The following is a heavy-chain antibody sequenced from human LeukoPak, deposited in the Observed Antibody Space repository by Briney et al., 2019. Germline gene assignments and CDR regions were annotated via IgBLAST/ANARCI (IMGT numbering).Heavy chain of an antibody. J-gene: IGHJ4*02. Sequence: KSSETLSLTCTVSGGSISSSSYYWGWIRQPPGKGLEWIGSIYYSGSTYYNPSLKSRVTISVDTSKNQFSLKLSSVTAADTAVYYCARDGPPMALDYWGQGTLVTVSS. CDR2: IYYSGST. V-gene: IGHV4-39*07. CDR3: ARDGPPMALDY. D-gene: IGHD3-10*01. CDR1: GGSISSSSYY.